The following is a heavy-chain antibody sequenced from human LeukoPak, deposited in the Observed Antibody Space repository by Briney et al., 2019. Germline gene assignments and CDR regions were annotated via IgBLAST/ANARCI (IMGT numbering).Heavy chain of an antibody. J-gene: IGHJ3*02. V-gene: IGHV3-30*04. Sequence: GGSLRLSCAASGFTFSSYAMHWVRQAPGKGLEWVAVISYDGSNKYYADSVKGRFTISRDNSKNTLYLQMNSLRAEDTAVFSCASSLFRGPNGAFDIWGQGTMVTVSS. D-gene: IGHD3-10*01. CDR2: ISYDGSNK. CDR1: GFTFSSYA. CDR3: ASSLFRGPNGAFDI.